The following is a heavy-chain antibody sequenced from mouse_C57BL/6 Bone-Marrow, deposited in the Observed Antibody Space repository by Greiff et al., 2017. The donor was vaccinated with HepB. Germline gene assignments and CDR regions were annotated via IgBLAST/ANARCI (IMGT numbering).Heavy chain of an antibody. CDR1: GYSITSGYY. CDR3: ARDDGHYFDY. J-gene: IGHJ2*01. CDR2: ISYDGSN. Sequence: DVQLVESGPGLVKPSQSLSLTCSVTGYSITSGYYWNWIRQFPGNKLEWMGYISYDGSNNYNPSLKNRISITRDTSKNQFFLKLNSVTTEDTATYYCARDDGHYFDYWGQGTTLTVSS. D-gene: IGHD1-1*01. V-gene: IGHV3-6*01.